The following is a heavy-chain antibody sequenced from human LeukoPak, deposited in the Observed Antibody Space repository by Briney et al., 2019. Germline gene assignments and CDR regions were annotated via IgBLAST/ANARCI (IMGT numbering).Heavy chain of an antibody. J-gene: IGHJ5*02. D-gene: IGHD3-22*01. CDR3: ARTLRGYYDSRENWFDP. Sequence: PSETLSLTYTVSGGSISSYYWSWIRQPPGKGLEWIGYIYYSGSTNYNPSLKSRVTISVDTSKNQFSLKLSSVTAADTAVYYCARTLRGYYDSRENWFDPWGQGTLVTVSS. V-gene: IGHV4-59*01. CDR1: GGSISSYY. CDR2: IYYSGST.